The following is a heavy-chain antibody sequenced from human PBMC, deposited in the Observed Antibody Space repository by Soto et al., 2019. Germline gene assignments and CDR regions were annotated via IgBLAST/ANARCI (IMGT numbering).Heavy chain of an antibody. Sequence: SETLSLTCAVYGGSFSGYYWSWIRQPLGKGLEWIGEIDHSGSTNYNPSLKSRVTISVDTSKNQFSLKLTSVTAADTAVYYCATDLRRPFHYYGMDVWGPGTTVTVYS. CDR3: ATDLRRPFHYYGMDV. V-gene: IGHV4-34*01. D-gene: IGHD3-10*01. J-gene: IGHJ6*02. CDR2: IDHSGST. CDR1: GGSFSGYY.